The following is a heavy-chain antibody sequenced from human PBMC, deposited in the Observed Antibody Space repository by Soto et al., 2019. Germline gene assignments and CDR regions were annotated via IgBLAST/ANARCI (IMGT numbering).Heavy chain of an antibody. J-gene: IGHJ5*01. Sequence: SETLSLTCSVSGDSISTVDYFWAWIRQPPGQALEYIGYIYKSATAYYNPSFESRVAISLDTSKSQFSLNVTSVTAADTAVYFCARGRYCLTGRCFPNWFDSWGQGTLVTVSS. D-gene: IGHD2-15*01. CDR3: ARGRYCLTGRCFPNWFDS. V-gene: IGHV4-30-4*08. CDR2: IYKSATA. CDR1: GDSISTVDYF.